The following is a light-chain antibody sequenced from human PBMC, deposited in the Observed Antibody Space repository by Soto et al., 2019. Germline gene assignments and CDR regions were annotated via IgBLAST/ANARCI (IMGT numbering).Light chain of an antibody. CDR3: QQLNSYRRVT. J-gene: IGKJ4*01. Sequence: DIQLTQSPSFLSASVGDRVTITCRASQGISSYLAWYQQKPGKAPKLLIYAASTLQSGVPSRFSGSGSGTEFTLTISSLQPEDFATYYCQQLNSYRRVTFGGGTKVEIK. CDR2: AAS. CDR1: QGISSY. V-gene: IGKV1-9*01.